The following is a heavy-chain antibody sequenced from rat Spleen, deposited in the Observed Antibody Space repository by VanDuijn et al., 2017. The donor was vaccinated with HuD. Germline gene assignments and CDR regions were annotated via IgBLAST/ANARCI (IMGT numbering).Heavy chain of an antibody. CDR3: KRENWVFDY. D-gene: IGHD5-1*01. CDR2: ITHIGATS. Sequence: EVHLVESGGGLVQPGGSLKLSCVASGFTFNNYWMTWIRQAPGKGLEWVATITHIGATSYYPDSVKGRFTISREDGRSTLYLQMNSLRSEDTATYYCKRENWVFDYGGQGVMVTVSS. CDR1: GFTFNNYW. J-gene: IGHJ2*01. V-gene: IGHV5-31*01.